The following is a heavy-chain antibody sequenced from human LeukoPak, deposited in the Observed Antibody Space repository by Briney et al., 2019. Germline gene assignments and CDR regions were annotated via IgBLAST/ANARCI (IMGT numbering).Heavy chain of an antibody. CDR1: GFTFSSYS. Sequence: GGSLRLPCAASGFTFSSYSMNWVRQAPGKGLEWVSSISSSSSYIYYADSVKGRLTISRDNAKNSLYLQINSLRAEDTAVYYCALIIGNNGLFDYWGQGTLVTVSS. J-gene: IGHJ4*02. CDR3: ALIIGNNGLFDY. CDR2: ISSSSSYI. D-gene: IGHD2-8*01. V-gene: IGHV3-21*01.